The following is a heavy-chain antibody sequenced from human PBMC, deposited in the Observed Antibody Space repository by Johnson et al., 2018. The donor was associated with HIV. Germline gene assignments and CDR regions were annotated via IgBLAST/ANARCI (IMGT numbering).Heavy chain of an antibody. CDR2: LNSKRDGGTI. CDR3: TTGLYWNDAFNI. D-gene: IGHD1-1*01. Sequence: VQLVESGGGVVQPGRSLRLSCAASGFTFSSYAMHWVRQAPGKGLEWVGRLNSKRDGGTIAYAATVKVRFTISRDGSKNTLYLHMNSLKTEDTGVYYCTTGLYWNDAFNIWGKGTMVTVSS. CDR1: GFTFSSYA. V-gene: IGHV3-15*01. J-gene: IGHJ3*02.